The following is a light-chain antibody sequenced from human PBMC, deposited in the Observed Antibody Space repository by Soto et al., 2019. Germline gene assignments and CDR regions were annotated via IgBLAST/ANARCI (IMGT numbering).Light chain of an antibody. CDR1: QSVRSN. V-gene: IGKV3-15*01. CDR3: QQYGSSPRT. Sequence: EIVMTQSPATLSVSPGEGVTLSCRAGQSVRSNLAWYQQKPGQAPRLLIYGASTRATGIPARFSGSGSGTEFTLSISSLQSEDFAVYYCQQYGSSPRTFGQGNKVDIK. J-gene: IGKJ1*01. CDR2: GAS.